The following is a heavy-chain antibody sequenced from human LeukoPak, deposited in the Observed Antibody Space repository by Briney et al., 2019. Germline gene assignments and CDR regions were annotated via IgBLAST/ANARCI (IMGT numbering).Heavy chain of an antibody. CDR3: ARDSSMIWDAFDI. D-gene: IGHD3/OR15-3a*01. J-gene: IGHJ3*02. Sequence: SQTLSLTCTVSGGSISSGDYYWSWIRQPPGKGLEWFGYIYYSGSSSYNPSLKSRVTISVDTSKNQFSLKLSSVTAADTAVYYCARDSSMIWDAFDIWGQGTMVTVSS. CDR2: IYYSGSS. CDR1: GGSISSGDYY. V-gene: IGHV4-30-4*08.